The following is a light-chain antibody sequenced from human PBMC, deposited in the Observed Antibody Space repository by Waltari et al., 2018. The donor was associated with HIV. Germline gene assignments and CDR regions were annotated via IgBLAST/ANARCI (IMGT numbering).Light chain of an antibody. CDR2: EVN. V-gene: IGLV2-8*01. Sequence: QSALTQPPSASGSPGQSVTISCTGTSSDIGGYNYVSWYQQHPGKAPKLMIYEVNKRPSGVPDRFSASKSGNTASLTVSGLQADDEADYYCSSYAGSKDVFGTGTKVTVL. CDR1: SSDIGGYNY. CDR3: SSYAGSKDV. J-gene: IGLJ1*01.